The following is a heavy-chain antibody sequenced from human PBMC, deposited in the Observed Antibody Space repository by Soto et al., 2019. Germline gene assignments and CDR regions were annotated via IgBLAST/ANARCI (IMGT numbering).Heavy chain of an antibody. D-gene: IGHD6-13*01. V-gene: IGHV4-34*01. CDR1: GGSFSGYY. CDR2: INHSGST. J-gene: IGHJ5*02. Sequence: SETLSLTCAVYGGSFSGYYWSWIRQPPGKWLEWIGEINHSGSTNYNPSLKSRVTISVDTSKNQFSLKLSSVTAADTAVYYCARGRRASSSWYSLLDVRVTNWFDPWGQGXLVTVYS. CDR3: ARGRRASSSWYSLLDVRVTNWFDP.